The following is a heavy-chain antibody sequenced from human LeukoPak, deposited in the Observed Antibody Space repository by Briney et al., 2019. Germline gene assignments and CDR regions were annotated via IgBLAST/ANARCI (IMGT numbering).Heavy chain of an antibody. Sequence: GGSLRLSCAASGFTFSHYVMRWVRQAPGKGLEWVSAISTGGGSTYYAASVKGRFTISRDNSKNTLYLQMNSLRAEDTAVYYCAKDARAYGSGPLDYWGQGTLVTVSS. D-gene: IGHD3-10*01. CDR2: ISTGGGST. J-gene: IGHJ4*02. V-gene: IGHV3-23*01. CDR1: GFTFSHYV. CDR3: AKDARAYGSGPLDY.